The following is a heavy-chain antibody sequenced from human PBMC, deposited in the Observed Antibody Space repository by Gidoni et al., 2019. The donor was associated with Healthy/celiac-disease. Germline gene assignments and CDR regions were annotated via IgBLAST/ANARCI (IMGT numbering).Heavy chain of an antibody. CDR3: ARDVAVAGMSPYYYYYMDV. D-gene: IGHD6-19*01. CDR2: IYYSGST. J-gene: IGHJ6*03. V-gene: IGHV4-59*01. CDR1: GGSISSYY. Sequence: QVQLQESGPGLVKPSETLSLTCTVSGGSISSYYWSWIRQPPGKGLEWIGYIYYSGSTNYNPSLKSRVTISVDTSKNQFSLKLSSVTAADTAVYYCARDVAVAGMSPYYYYYMDVWGKGTTVTVSS.